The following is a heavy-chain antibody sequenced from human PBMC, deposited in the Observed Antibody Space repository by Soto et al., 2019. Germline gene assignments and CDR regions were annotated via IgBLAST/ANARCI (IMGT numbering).Heavy chain of an antibody. Sequence: VQLLESGGGLIQPGGSLRRSCAASGFTFSYGIHWLRQAPGKGLEWVAYISYYSSNKFYGDSVNGRFTISRDNSKNTRFLQMNSLRAEDTAAYYCAKLVIGYCSGNTCDDYWGQGTLVAVSS. D-gene: IGHD2-15*01. CDR2: ISYYSSNK. V-gene: IGHV3-30*18. CDR3: AKLVIGYCSGNTCDDY. J-gene: IGHJ4*02. CDR1: GFTFSYG.